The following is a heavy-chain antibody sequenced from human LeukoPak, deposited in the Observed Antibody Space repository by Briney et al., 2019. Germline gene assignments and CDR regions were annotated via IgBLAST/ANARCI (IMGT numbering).Heavy chain of an antibody. Sequence: PSETLSLTCTVSGGSISSYYWSWIRQPPGKGLEWIGYIYYSGSTNYNPSLKSRVTISVDTSKNQFSLKLSSGTAADTAVYYCARDPRLGLDYWGQGTLVTVSS. V-gene: IGHV4-59*01. CDR1: GGSISSYY. D-gene: IGHD3-16*01. CDR2: IYYSGST. J-gene: IGHJ4*02. CDR3: ARDPRLGLDY.